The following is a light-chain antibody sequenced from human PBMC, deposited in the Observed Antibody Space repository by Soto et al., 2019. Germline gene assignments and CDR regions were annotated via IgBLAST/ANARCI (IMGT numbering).Light chain of an antibody. CDR2: GSS. CDR1: QSISSSA. Sequence: DIVLTQSPGTLSLSPGERVILSCRTSQSISSSALAWYQQKPGQAPSLLIYGSSRRATGIPDRFSGSGSGTVFTLTISSLYPEEFAVDFCQQYVTSPYTFGHGTKLAI. J-gene: IGKJ2*01. CDR3: QQYVTSPYT. V-gene: IGKV3-20*01.